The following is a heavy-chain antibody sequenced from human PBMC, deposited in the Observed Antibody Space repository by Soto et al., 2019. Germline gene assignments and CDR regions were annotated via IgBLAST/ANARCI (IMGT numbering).Heavy chain of an antibody. V-gene: IGHV1-8*01. Sequence: QVQLVQSGAEVRKPGASVKVSCKASGYTFSSYDINWVRQAAGQGLEWMGWMNPNSGNTGYAQKFQGRLTMTRNTSISTAYMELSSLRSEDTAVYYCARALYQQQLDYWGQGTLVTVSS. D-gene: IGHD6-13*01. J-gene: IGHJ4*02. CDR1: GYTFSSYD. CDR3: ARALYQQQLDY. CDR2: MNPNSGNT.